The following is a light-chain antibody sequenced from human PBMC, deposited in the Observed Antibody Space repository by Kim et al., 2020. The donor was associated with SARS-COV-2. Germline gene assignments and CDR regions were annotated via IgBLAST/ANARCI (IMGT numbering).Light chain of an antibody. CDR2: SNN. CDR3: AAWDDSLNSVV. V-gene: IGLV1-44*01. Sequence: GQAVAIYCLGRASNIGRNTVNWYPHPPGTAPKLLIYSNNQRPSGVPDRFSGSKSGTSASLAVSGLQSEDESDYYCAAWDDSLNSVVFGGGTQLTVL. J-gene: IGLJ2*01. CDR1: ASNIGRNT.